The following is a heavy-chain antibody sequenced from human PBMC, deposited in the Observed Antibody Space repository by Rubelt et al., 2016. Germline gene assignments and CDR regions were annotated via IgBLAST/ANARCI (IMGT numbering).Heavy chain of an antibody. CDR3: ARASSGYDFDY. CDR1: GGTFGRYA. D-gene: IGHD3-22*01. V-gene: IGHV1-69*10. CDR2: IIPILGVA. Sequence: QVQLVQSGAEVKKPGSSVKVSCKASGGTFGRYAVTWVRQAPGQGLECLGGIIPILGVANYAQKFQGRVKITADKSTTTAYMELSSLRAEDTAVYYCARASSGYDFDYWGQGMLVTVSS. J-gene: IGHJ4*02.